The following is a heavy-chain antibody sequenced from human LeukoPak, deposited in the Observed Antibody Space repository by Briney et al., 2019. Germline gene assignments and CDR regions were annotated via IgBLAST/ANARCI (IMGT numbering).Heavy chain of an antibody. V-gene: IGHV4-31*03. D-gene: IGHD4-23*01. J-gene: IGHJ5*02. CDR2: IYYSGST. CDR3: ARDHGGISPGFDP. CDR1: GGSISSGGYY. Sequence: SQTLSLTCTVSGGSISSGGYYWSWIRQHPGKGLEWIGYIYYSGSTDYNPSLKSRVTISVDTSKNQFSLKLSSVTAADTAVYYCARDHGGISPGFDPWGQGTLVTVSS.